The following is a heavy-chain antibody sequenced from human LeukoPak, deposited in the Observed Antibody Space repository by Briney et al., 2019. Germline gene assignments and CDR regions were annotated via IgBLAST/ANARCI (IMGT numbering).Heavy chain of an antibody. V-gene: IGHV3-53*01. D-gene: IGHD6-19*01. J-gene: IGHJ4*02. CDR1: GFTVSSNY. Sequence: GGSLRLSCAASGFTVSSNYMSWVRQAPGKGREGVSVIYSGGSTYYADSVKGRFTISRDNSKNTLYLQMNSLRAEDTAVYYCARGYSSGWYSTYYFDYWGQGTLVTVSS. CDR3: ARGYSSGWYSTYYFDY. CDR2: IYSGGST.